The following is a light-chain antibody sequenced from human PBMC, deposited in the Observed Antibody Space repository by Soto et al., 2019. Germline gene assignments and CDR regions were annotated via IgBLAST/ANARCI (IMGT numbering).Light chain of an antibody. V-gene: IGLV2-14*01. CDR3: SSYSSSSFTRTSSLV. Sequence: QSALTQPASVSGSPGQSITISCSGATTDIGDYNFVSWYQQHPGKAPALIIYEVRIRPSGVSNRFSGSKSGNTASLTISGLQPEDEADYYCSSYSSSSFTRTSSLVFGGGTQLTVL. CDR1: TTDIGDYNF. CDR2: EVR. J-gene: IGLJ2*01.